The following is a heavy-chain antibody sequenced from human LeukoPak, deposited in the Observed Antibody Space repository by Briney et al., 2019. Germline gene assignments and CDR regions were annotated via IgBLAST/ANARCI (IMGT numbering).Heavy chain of an antibody. J-gene: IGHJ4*02. V-gene: IGHV4-59*01. D-gene: IGHD6-6*01. CDR2: IYYSGST. CDR1: GGSISTYY. CDR3: ARGAIAAFHFDY. Sequence: SETLSLTCTVSGGSISTYYWSWIRQPPGKGLEWIGYIYYSGSTNYNPSLKSRVTMSVDTSKNQFSLKLSSVTAADTAVYYCARGAIAAFHFDYWGQGTPVTVSS.